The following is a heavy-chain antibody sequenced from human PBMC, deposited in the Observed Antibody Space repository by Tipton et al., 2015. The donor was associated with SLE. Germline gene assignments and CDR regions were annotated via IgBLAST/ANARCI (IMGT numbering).Heavy chain of an antibody. D-gene: IGHD4-23*01. V-gene: IGHV4-39*01. CDR1: GGSISSSSYY. CDR2: IYYSGST. CDR3: ARAPFGGTDY. Sequence: TLSLTCTVSGGSISSSSYYLGWICQPPGKGLEWIGSIYYSGSTYYNPSLTSRVTISVDTSKNQFSLKLSSVTAADTAVYYCARAPFGGTDYWGQGTLVTVSS. J-gene: IGHJ4*02.